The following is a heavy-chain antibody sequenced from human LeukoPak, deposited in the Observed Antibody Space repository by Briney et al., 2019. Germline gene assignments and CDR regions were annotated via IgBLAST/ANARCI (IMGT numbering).Heavy chain of an antibody. V-gene: IGHV3-21*01. J-gene: IGHJ4*02. CDR2: ISSSSSYI. CDR1: GFTFSSYS. Sequence: GGSLRLSCAASGFTFSSYSMNWVRQAPGKGLEWVSSISSSSSYIYYADSVKGRFTISRDNAKNSLYLQMNSLRAEDTAVYYCARTYVGYCSGGSCYAFDYWGQGTLVTVSS. CDR3: ARTYVGYCSGGSCYAFDY. D-gene: IGHD2-15*01.